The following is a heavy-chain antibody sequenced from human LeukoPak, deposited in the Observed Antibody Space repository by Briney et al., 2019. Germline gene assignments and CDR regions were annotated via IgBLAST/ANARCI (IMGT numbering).Heavy chain of an antibody. CDR1: GGSFSGYY. V-gene: IGHV4-34*01. CDR2: INHSGST. Sequence: PSEILSLTCAVYGGSFSGYYWSWIRQPPGKGLEWIGEINHSGSTNYNPSLKSRVTISVDTSKNQFSLKLSSVTAADTAVYYCATHLGSTANWFDPWGQGTLVTVSS. J-gene: IGHJ5*02. CDR3: ATHLGSTANWFDP. D-gene: IGHD2-2*01.